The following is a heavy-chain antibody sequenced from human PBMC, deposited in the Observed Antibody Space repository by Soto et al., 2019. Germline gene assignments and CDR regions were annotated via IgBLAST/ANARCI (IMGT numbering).Heavy chain of an antibody. CDR3: ARQVAAAGHLNWFDP. Sequence: PGESLKISCQGSGYSFTSYWIGWVRQMPGKGLEWMGIIYPGDSDTRYSPSFQGQVTISADKSISTAYLQWSSLKASDTAMYYCARQVAAAGHLNWFDPWGQGTLVTVSS. D-gene: IGHD6-13*01. CDR1: GYSFTSYW. V-gene: IGHV5-51*01. CDR2: IYPGDSDT. J-gene: IGHJ5*02.